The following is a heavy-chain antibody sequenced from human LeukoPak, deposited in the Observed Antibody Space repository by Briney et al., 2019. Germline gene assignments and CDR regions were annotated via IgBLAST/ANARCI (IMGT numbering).Heavy chain of an antibody. CDR3: ARAGYGDRPYYYYMDV. CDR1: GFTFTDRW. D-gene: IGHD4-17*01. CDR2: IKEDGSET. Sequence: PGGSLRLSCVASGFTFTDRWMSWVRQIPGKGLEWVANIKEDGSETYYVDSVRGRFTISRDDATNSLYLQMNYLRAEDTAVYYCARAGYGDRPYYYYMDVWGKGTTVTVSS. V-gene: IGHV3-7*01. J-gene: IGHJ6*03.